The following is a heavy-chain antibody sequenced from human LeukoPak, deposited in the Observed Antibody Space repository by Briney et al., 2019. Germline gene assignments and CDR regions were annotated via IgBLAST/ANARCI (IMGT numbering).Heavy chain of an antibody. CDR1: GGSISSGSYY. V-gene: IGHV4-61*02. D-gene: IGHD6-13*01. Sequence: SETLSLTCTVSGGSISSGSYYWSWIRQPAGKGLEWIGRIYTSGSTNYNPSLKSRVTISVDTSKNQFSLKLSSVTAADTAVYYCARLVTPGAFDIWGQGTMVTVSS. CDR2: IYTSGST. CDR3: ARLVTPGAFDI. J-gene: IGHJ3*02.